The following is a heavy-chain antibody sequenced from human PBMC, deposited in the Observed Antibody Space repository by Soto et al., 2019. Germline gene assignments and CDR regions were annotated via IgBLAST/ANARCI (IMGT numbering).Heavy chain of an antibody. CDR2: INHSGST. V-gene: IGHV4-34*01. Sequence: KTSETLSLTCAVYGGSFSGYYWSWIRQPPGKGLEWIGEINHSGSTNYNPSLKSRVTISVDTSKNQFSLKLSSVTAADTAVYYCARGSTRDYVWGSYRYYYYGMDVWGQGTTVTVSS. J-gene: IGHJ6*02. D-gene: IGHD3-16*02. CDR3: ARGSTRDYVWGSYRYYYYGMDV. CDR1: GGSFSGYY.